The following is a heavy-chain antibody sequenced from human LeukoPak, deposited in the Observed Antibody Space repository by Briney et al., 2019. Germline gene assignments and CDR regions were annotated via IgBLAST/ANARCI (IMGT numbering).Heavy chain of an antibody. CDR1: GFTFSSYA. J-gene: IGHJ6*02. CDR2: ISYDGGNK. V-gene: IGHV3-30-3*01. CDR3: ARDYGDYDYYYYGMDV. D-gene: IGHD4-17*01. Sequence: GRSLRLSCAASGFTFSSYAMHWVRQAPGKGLEWVAVISYDGGNKYYADSVKGRFTISRDNSKNTLYLQMNSLRAEDTAVYYCARDYGDYDYYYYGMDVWGQGTTVTVSS.